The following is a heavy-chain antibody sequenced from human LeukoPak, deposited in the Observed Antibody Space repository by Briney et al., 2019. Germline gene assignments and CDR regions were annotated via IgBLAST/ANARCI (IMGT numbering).Heavy chain of an antibody. Sequence: PGGSLRLSCATSGFTFTRYAINWVRQAPGKGLEWISTISGPGDKTYYADSVKGRFTISRDNSKNTVYLQMNSLRAGDTAEYYCAREATSSSGWYLDYWGQGTLVTVSS. J-gene: IGHJ4*02. CDR1: GFTFTRYA. CDR3: AREATSSSGWYLDY. CDR2: ISGPGDKT. V-gene: IGHV3-23*01. D-gene: IGHD6-19*01.